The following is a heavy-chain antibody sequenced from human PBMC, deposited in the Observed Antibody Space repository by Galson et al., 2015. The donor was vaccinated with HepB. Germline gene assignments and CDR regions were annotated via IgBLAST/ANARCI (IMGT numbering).Heavy chain of an antibody. D-gene: IGHD3/OR15-3a*01. Sequence: SLRLSCAASGFTFSRYGMHWVRQAPGKGLDWVAAIQFDGSKDYYAHPVKGRFTISRDDSNTTVSLQINSLGAEDSAVYYCGRDFSYCTLDLGNWGQGTLVTVFS. V-gene: IGHV3-33*01. CDR2: IQFDGSKD. CDR3: GRDFSYCTLDLGN. CDR1: GFTFSRYG. J-gene: IGHJ4*02.